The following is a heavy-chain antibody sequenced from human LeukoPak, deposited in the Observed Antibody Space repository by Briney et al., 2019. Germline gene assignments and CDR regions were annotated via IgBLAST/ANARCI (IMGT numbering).Heavy chain of an antibody. Sequence: GGSLRLSCAASGFTFSSYWMSWVRQAPGKGLEWVANIKQDGSEKYYVDSVKGRFTISRDNAKNSLYLQMNSLRAEDTAVYYCARHPSNYDFWSGYYDYYYYMDVWGKGTTVTVSS. V-gene: IGHV3-7*01. CDR1: GFTFSSYW. D-gene: IGHD3-3*01. CDR3: ARHPSNYDFWSGYYDYYYYMDV. CDR2: IKQDGSEK. J-gene: IGHJ6*03.